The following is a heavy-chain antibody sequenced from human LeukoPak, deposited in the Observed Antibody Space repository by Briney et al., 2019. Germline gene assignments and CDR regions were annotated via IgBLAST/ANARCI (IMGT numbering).Heavy chain of an antibody. D-gene: IGHD2-21*02. V-gene: IGHV3-11*04. CDR2: ISNSGGTL. Sequence: GGSLRLSCAASGFTFSDYYMSWVRQAPGEGLEWVSYISNSGGTLDYADSVKGRFTISRDNSKNTLYLQMNSLRAEDTAVYYCAKDGSDLFDYWGQGTLVTVSS. CDR3: AKDGSDLFDY. CDR1: GFTFSDYY. J-gene: IGHJ4*02.